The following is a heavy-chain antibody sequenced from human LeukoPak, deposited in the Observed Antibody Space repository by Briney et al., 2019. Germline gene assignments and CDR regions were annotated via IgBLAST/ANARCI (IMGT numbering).Heavy chain of an antibody. Sequence: GGSLRLSCAASGFTFSGSALHWVRQASGKGLEWVGRIRSTANGYATAYAASVKGRFTISRDDSKNTAYLQMNSLKTEDTAVYYCTTRPGIAAAGGEDGYYYYYMDVWGKGTTVTVSS. CDR3: TTRPGIAAAGGEDGYYYYYMDV. V-gene: IGHV3-73*01. CDR1: GFTFSGSA. D-gene: IGHD6-13*01. CDR2: IRSTANGYAT. J-gene: IGHJ6*03.